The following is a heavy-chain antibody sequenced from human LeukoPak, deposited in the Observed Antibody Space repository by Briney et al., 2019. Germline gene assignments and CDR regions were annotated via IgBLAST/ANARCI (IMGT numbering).Heavy chain of an antibody. CDR3: ARDPRTTVFGTFRYYYMDV. D-gene: IGHD3-3*01. CDR1: GYTLTELS. CDR2: FDPEDGET. Sequence: ASVKVSCKVSGYTLTELSMHWVRQAPGKGLEWMGGFDPEDGETIYAQKFQGRVTMTEDTSTDTAYMELSSLRSEDTAVYYCARDPRTTVFGTFRYYYMDVWGDGTTVAVSS. J-gene: IGHJ6*03. V-gene: IGHV1-24*01.